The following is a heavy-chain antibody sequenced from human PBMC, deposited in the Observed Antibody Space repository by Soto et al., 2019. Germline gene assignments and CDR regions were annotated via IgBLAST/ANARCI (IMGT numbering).Heavy chain of an antibody. CDR1: GFSFSGYG. CDR2: ISISSSTI. J-gene: IGHJ4*02. D-gene: IGHD2-2*02. Sequence: PGGSLRLSCAASGFSFSGYGIHWVRQAPGKGLEWVSYISISSSTIYYADSVKGRFTISRDNAKNSLYLQMNSLRAEDTAVYYCARDSTQIPGPLDYWGQGTLVTVSS. V-gene: IGHV3-48*01. CDR3: ARDSTQIPGPLDY.